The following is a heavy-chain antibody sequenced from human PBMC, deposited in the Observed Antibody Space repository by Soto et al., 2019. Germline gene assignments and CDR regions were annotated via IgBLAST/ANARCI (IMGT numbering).Heavy chain of an antibody. V-gene: IGHV1-18*04. CDR1: GYTFTSYG. D-gene: IGHD6-13*01. CDR2: ISAHNGNT. CDR3: ARGSYISSWYSLDY. J-gene: IGHJ4*02. Sequence: ASVKVSCKASGYTFTSYGISWVRQAPGQGLEWMGWISAHNGNTDYAQKFQGRVTMTTDTSTSTASMELRSLRSDDTAVYYCARGSYISSWYSLDYWGQGTLVTVSS.